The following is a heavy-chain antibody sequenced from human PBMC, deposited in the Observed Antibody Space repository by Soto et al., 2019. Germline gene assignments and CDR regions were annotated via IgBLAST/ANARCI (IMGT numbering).Heavy chain of an antibody. V-gene: IGHV4-34*01. CDR2: INHSGST. J-gene: IGHJ5*02. CDR1: GGSFSGYY. D-gene: IGHD4-4*01. Sequence: PSETLSLTCAVYGGSFSGYYWSWIRQPPGKGLEWIGEINHSGSTNYNPSLKSRVIISVDKSKNQFSLKLSSVTAADTAVYYCARAYDYSSNWFDLWGQGTRVTVAS. CDR3: ARAYDYSSNWFDL.